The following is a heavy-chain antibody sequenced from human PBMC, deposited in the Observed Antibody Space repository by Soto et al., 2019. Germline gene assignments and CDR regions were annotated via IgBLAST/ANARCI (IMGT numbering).Heavy chain of an antibody. CDR2: IVVGSGNT. D-gene: IGHD1-26*01. Sequence: QMQLVQSGPEVKKPGTSVKGSCKASGFTFTSSAVQWVRQARGQRIEWIGWIVVGSGNTNYAQKFQERVTITRDMSTSTAYMELSSLRSEDTAVYYCAAGEVGAPGDYWGQGTLVTVSS. J-gene: IGHJ4*02. CDR3: AAGEVGAPGDY. V-gene: IGHV1-58*01. CDR1: GFTFTSSA.